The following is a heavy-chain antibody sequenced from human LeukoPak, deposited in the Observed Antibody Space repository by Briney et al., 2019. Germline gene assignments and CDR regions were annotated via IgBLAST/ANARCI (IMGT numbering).Heavy chain of an antibody. Sequence: SETLSLTCTVSGYSISSGYYWGWIRQPPGQGLEWIGSIYHGGSTYYNPSLKSRVTISVDTSKNQFSLKLSSVTAADTAVYYCAREGSSGTDYFDYWGQGTLVTVSS. CDR2: IYHGGST. V-gene: IGHV4-38-2*02. CDR3: AREGSSGTDYFDY. J-gene: IGHJ4*02. CDR1: GYSISSGYY. D-gene: IGHD6-25*01.